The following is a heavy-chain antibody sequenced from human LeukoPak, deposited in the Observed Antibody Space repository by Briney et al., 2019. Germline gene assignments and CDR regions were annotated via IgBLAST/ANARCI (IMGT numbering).Heavy chain of an antibody. CDR1: GGSIRNDY. CDR2: IYDNENT. J-gene: IGHJ4*02. V-gene: IGHV4-4*07. Sequence: SETLSLTCTVSGGSIRNDYWSWIRQPAGKGLEWIGRIYDNENTNYNPSLKSRVTMSVDTSKNHFSLKLNSVTAADTAVYYCARENSNSWYLDYWGQGTLVTVSS. CDR3: ARENSNSWYLDY. D-gene: IGHD6-13*01.